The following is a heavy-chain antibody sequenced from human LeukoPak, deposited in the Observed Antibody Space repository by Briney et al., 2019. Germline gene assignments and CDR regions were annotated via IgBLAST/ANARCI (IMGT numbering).Heavy chain of an antibody. D-gene: IGHD3-22*01. CDR1: GGTFSSYA. CDR3: ARGGEYYYDSSGYYAFDI. J-gene: IGHJ3*02. Sequence: SVKVSCKASGGTFSSYAISWVRQAPGQGLEWMGGIIPIFGTANYAQKFQGRVTITTDESTSTAYMELSSLRSEDTAVYYCARGGEYYYDSSGYYAFDIWGQGTMVTVSS. CDR2: IIPIFGTA. V-gene: IGHV1-69*05.